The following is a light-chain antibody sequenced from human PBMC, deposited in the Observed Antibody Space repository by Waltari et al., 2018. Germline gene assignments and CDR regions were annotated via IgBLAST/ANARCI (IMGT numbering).Light chain of an antibody. CDR2: WAS. J-gene: IGKJ1*01. CDR1: RNLLYSSNNRNY. V-gene: IGKV4-1*01. Sequence: DIVMTQSPASLAVSLGERATINCKSSRNLLYSSNNRNYLAWYQQKPGQPPKLLIYWASTRESGVPDRFSGSGFETDFTLTISSLQAEDVAVYYCQQYYNTPWTFGQGTKVEAK. CDR3: QQYYNTPWT.